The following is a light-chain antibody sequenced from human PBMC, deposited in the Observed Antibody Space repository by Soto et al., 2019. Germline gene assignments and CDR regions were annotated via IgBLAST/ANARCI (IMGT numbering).Light chain of an antibody. J-gene: IGLJ2*01. CDR1: SSDVGNYDY. Sequence: QSVLTQPRSVSGSPGQSVTISCTGTSSDVGNYDYVSWYQQHPGQAPKLKIYDVTKRPSGVSDRFSGSKSGNTASLTISGLQADDEADYYCAAWDDRLSDLLFGGGTKVT. V-gene: IGLV2-11*01. CDR3: AAWDDRLSDLL. CDR2: DVT.